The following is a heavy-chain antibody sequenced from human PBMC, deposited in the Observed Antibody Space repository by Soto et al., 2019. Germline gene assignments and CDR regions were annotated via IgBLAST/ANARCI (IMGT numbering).Heavy chain of an antibody. V-gene: IGHV1-18*01. CDR2: ISAYNCNT. CDR3: ARGPEVIDY. D-gene: IGHD2-21*01. CDR1: GYTFTSYG. Sequence: QVQLVQSGAEVKKPGASVKVSCKASGYTFTSYGISWVRQAPGQGLEWMGWISAYNCNTNYAQRLQXXXTXXTATSTSTAYMELRSPRSDDTAVYYCARGPEVIDYWGQGTLVTVAS. J-gene: IGHJ4*02.